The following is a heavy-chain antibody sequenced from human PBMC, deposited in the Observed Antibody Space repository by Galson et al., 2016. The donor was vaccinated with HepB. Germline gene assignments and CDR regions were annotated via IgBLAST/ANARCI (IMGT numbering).Heavy chain of an antibody. CDR3: ALAEWNWYFDL. CDR1: GFSLNTRGVG. CDR2: VYWADDK. V-gene: IGHV2-5*02. Sequence: PALVKPTQTLTLTCTFSGFSLNTRGVGVGWIRQPPGKALEWLALVYWADDKRYSPSLKNRLPITQDTSKNQVVLTMTNMDPVDTATYYCALAEWNWYFDLWGRGTLVTVSS. D-gene: IGHD3-3*01. J-gene: IGHJ2*01.